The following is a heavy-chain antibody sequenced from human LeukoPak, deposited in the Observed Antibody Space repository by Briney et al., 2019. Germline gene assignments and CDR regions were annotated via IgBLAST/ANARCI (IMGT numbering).Heavy chain of an antibody. V-gene: IGHV3-9*01. CDR1: GFTFSSYW. CDR3: AKDIGLSADAFDI. Sequence: GGSLRLSCAASGFTFSSYWMSWVRQAPGKGLEWVSGISWNSGSIGYADSVKGRFTISRDNAKNSLYLQMNSLRAEDTALYYCAKDIGLSADAFDIWGQGTMVTVSS. CDR2: ISWNSGSI. D-gene: IGHD2/OR15-2a*01. J-gene: IGHJ3*02.